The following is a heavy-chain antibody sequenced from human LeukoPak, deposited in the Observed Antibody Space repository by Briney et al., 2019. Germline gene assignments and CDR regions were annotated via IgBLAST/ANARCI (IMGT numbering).Heavy chain of an antibody. D-gene: IGHD7-27*01. CDR3: ARDMSTWGAFDI. Sequence: GGSLRLSCAASGFTFDDYTMHWVRQAPGKGLEWVSLISWDGGSTYYADSVKGRFTISRDNSKNSLYLQMNSLRTEDTALYYCARDMSTWGAFDIWGQGTMVTVSS. J-gene: IGHJ3*02. CDR1: GFTFDDYT. V-gene: IGHV3-43*01. CDR2: ISWDGGST.